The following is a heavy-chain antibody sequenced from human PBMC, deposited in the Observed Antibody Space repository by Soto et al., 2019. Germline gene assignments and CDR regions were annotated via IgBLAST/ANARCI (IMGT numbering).Heavy chain of an antibody. CDR1: GFTFSSYS. CDR3: ARPHNWNYGPVMGMDV. Sequence: PVGSLRLSCAASGFTFSSYSMNWVRQAPGKGLEWVSSISSSSSYIYYADSVKGRFTISRDNAKNSLYLQMNSLRAEDTAVYYCARPHNWNYGPVMGMDVWGQGTTVTVSS. J-gene: IGHJ6*02. CDR2: ISSSSSYI. D-gene: IGHD1-7*01. V-gene: IGHV3-21*01.